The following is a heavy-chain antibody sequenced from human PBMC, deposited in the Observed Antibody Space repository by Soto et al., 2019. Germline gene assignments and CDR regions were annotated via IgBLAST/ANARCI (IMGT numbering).Heavy chain of an antibody. J-gene: IGHJ4*02. CDR3: AISSRLTVRAPWDY. CDR2: IIPIFGTA. Sequence: QVQLVQSGAEVKKPGASGKVSCKASGGSFSSYPISWLRQAPGQGLEWMGGIIPIFGTANYAQKFQGRVTITADGSTSTAYMELSGLRSEDTAVYYCAISSRLTVRAPWDYWGQGTLVTVS. V-gene: IGHV1-69*01. D-gene: IGHD2-2*01. CDR1: GGSFSSYP.